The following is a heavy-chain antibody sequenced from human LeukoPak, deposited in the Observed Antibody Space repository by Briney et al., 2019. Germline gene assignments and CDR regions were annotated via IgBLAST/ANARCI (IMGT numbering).Heavy chain of an antibody. V-gene: IGHV5-51*01. CDR1: GYSLTCSW. CDR2: IYPADSHT. J-gene: IGHJ5*02. Sequence: GESLKISRQGFGYSLTCSWIGWVRQMPGKGMEWMGTIYPADSHTRYTPSFQGQVTISVDKSINTAYLQWGSLKASHSAMYYCARLSGGSPWGQGTLVTVSS. D-gene: IGHD2-15*01. CDR3: ARLSGGSP.